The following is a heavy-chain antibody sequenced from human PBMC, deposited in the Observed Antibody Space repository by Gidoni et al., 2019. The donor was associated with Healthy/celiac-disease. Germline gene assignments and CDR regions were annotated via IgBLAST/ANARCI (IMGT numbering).Heavy chain of an antibody. CDR2: ISGSGGST. Sequence: EVQLLESGGGLVQPGGSLILSCAASGFTFSSYAMSLVRQAPGKGLECVSAISGSGGSTYDADSVKGRFTISRDNSKNTLYLQMNSLRAEDTAVYYCAKASSGWYRTLPFDYWGQGTLVTVSS. CDR1: GFTFSSYA. CDR3: AKASSGWYRTLPFDY. D-gene: IGHD6-19*01. V-gene: IGHV3-23*01. J-gene: IGHJ4*02.